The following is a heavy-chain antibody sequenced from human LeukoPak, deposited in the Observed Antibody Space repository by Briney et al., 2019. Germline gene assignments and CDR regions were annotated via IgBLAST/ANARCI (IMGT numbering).Heavy chain of an antibody. V-gene: IGHV3-23*01. D-gene: IGHD2-15*01. J-gene: IGHJ5*02. CDR3: ARGLYCSGGSCYPGWFDP. Sequence: GGSLRLSCAASGFIFSSYAMSWVRQAPGKGLEWVSAISGSGGSTYYADSVKGRFTISRDNSKNTLCLQMNSLRDEDTAVYYCARGLYCSGGSCYPGWFDPWGQGTLVTVSS. CDR2: ISGSGGST. CDR1: GFIFSSYA.